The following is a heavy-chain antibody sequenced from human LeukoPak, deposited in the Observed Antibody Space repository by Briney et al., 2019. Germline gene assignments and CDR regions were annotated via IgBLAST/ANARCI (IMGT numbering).Heavy chain of an antibody. CDR3: ASSGSYRFDY. D-gene: IGHD1-26*01. J-gene: IGHJ4*02. Sequence: GGSLRLSCAASGFTFSSYSMNWVRQAPGEGLEWVPHITASDTAMFYADSVKGRFTISRDNAKNSLYLQMNSLRDEDTAVYYCASSGSYRFDYWGQGTLVTVSS. V-gene: IGHV3-48*02. CDR1: GFTFSSYS. CDR2: ITASDTAM.